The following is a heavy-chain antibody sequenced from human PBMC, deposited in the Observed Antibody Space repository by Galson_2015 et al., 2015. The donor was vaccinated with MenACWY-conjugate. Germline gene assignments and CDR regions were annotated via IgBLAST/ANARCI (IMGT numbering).Heavy chain of an antibody. CDR1: GYSFTKFW. CDR3: ARRLAGYSSGWHY. Sequence: QSGAEVKKPGESLRISCEASGYSFTKFWIGWARQMPGKGLEWMGIIYPDDSDTRYSPSFQGQVTISADKSINTAHLRWSSRKASDTAMYYCARRLAGYSSGWHYWGQGTLVTVSS. J-gene: IGHJ4*02. D-gene: IGHD6-19*01. CDR2: IYPDDSDT. V-gene: IGHV5-51*01.